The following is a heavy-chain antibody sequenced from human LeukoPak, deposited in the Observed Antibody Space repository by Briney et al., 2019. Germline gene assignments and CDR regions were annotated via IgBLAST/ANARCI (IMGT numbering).Heavy chain of an antibody. CDR2: INHSGST. CDR1: GGSFSGYY. Sequence: KPSETLSLTCAVYGGSFSGYYWSWIRQPPGKGLEWIGEINHSGSTNYNPSLKSRVTISVDTSKNQFSLKLSSVTAADTAVYYCARGNRYYDYVWGGYRRTEFDYWGQGTLVTVSS. J-gene: IGHJ4*02. D-gene: IGHD3-16*02. CDR3: ARGNRYYDYVWGGYRRTEFDY. V-gene: IGHV4-34*01.